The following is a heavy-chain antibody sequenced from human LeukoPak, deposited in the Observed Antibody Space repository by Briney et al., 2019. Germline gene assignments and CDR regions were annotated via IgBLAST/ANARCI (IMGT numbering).Heavy chain of an antibody. CDR2: INPNSGGT. J-gene: IGHJ4*02. D-gene: IGHD4-17*01. Sequence: EASVKVSCKASGYTFTGYYMHWVRQAPGQGLEWMGWINPNSGGTNYAQKFQGWVTMTRDTSISTAYMELSRLRSDDTAVYYCARGDSDDYGDFWGYWGQGTLVTVSS. V-gene: IGHV1-2*04. CDR1: GYTFTGYY. CDR3: ARGDSDDYGDFWGY.